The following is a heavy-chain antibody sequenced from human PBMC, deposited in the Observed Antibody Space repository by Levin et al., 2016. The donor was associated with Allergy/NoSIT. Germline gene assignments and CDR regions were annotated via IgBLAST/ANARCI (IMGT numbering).Heavy chain of an antibody. CDR3: ARRPGSGSWGFDP. CDR1: GGSISSSSYY. Sequence: GSLRLSCTVSGGSISSSSYYWGWIRQPPGKGLEWIGSIYYSGSTYYNPSLKSRVTISVDTSKNQFSLKLSSVTAADTAVYYCARRPGSGSWGFDPWGQGTLVTVSS. CDR2: IYYSGST. V-gene: IGHV4-39*01. D-gene: IGHD3-10*01. J-gene: IGHJ5*02.